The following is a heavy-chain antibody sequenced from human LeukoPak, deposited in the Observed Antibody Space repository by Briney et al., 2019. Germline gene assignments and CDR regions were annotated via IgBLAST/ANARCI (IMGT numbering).Heavy chain of an antibody. V-gene: IGHV3-23*01. J-gene: IGHJ4*02. D-gene: IGHD4-23*01. CDR3: ANSLDYGGKKYFDY. CDR1: GFTFSSYA. Sequence: PGGSLRLSCAASGFTFSSYAMSWVRQAPGKGLEWVSAISGSGGSTYYADSVKGRFTISRDNSKITLYLQMNSLRAEDTAVYYCANSLDYGGKKYFDYWGQGTLVTVSS. CDR2: ISGSGGST.